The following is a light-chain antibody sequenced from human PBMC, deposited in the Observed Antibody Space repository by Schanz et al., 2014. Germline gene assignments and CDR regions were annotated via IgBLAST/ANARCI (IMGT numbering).Light chain of an antibody. Sequence: EILLMQSPGTLSLSPGERATLSCRASQSVSSSYLAWYQQKAGQAPRLLIYDSSNRATGIPARFSGSGSGTDFTLTISTLEPEDFAVYYCQQYGSSRTFGPGTTVDIK. CDR3: QQYGSSRT. CDR2: DSS. CDR1: QSVSSSY. J-gene: IGKJ3*01. V-gene: IGKV3-20*01.